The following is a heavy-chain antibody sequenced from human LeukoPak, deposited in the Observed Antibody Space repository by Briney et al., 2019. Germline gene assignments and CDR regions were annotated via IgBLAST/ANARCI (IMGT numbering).Heavy chain of an antibody. Sequence: SETLSLTCTVSGGSISSYYWSWIRQPPGKGLEWIGYIFYTGTTNYNPSLKSRVSISVDTSRNQLSLRLNSVTAADTAVYYCARDPGGSGPNWFDPWGQGTLVTVSS. CDR1: GGSISSYY. D-gene: IGHD3-16*01. V-gene: IGHV4-59*01. J-gene: IGHJ5*02. CDR3: ARDPGGSGPNWFDP. CDR2: IFYTGTT.